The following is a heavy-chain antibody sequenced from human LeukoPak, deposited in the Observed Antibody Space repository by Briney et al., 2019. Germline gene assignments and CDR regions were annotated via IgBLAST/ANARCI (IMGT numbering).Heavy chain of an antibody. Sequence: SETLSLTCTVSGGSISSGSYYWSWIRQPAGKGLEWIGRIYTSGSTNYNPSLKSRVTISVDTSKNQLSLKLSSVTAADTAVYYCARGDGFGDFSYWGQGTLVTVSS. CDR2: IYTSGST. D-gene: IGHD3-10*01. CDR3: ARGDGFGDFSY. CDR1: GGSISSGSYY. V-gene: IGHV4-61*02. J-gene: IGHJ4*02.